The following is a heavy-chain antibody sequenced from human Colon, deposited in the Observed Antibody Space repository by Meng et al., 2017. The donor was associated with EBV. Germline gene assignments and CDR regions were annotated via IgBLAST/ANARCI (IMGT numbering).Heavy chain of an antibody. CDR1: GYTFTGYA. J-gene: IGHJ4*02. CDR3: ARDGGFSVGATKYDY. V-gene: IGHV1-3*01. D-gene: IGHD1-26*01. Sequence: QVQLVQSGAEVKMPGASIKLSCKASGYTFTGYAIHWVRQAPGQRLEWMGWINPGSGNTKYSQKFQGRVTITRDTSATTVYMDLSSLRSEDTAVFYCARDGGFSVGATKYDYWGQGAMVTVS. CDR2: INPGSGNT.